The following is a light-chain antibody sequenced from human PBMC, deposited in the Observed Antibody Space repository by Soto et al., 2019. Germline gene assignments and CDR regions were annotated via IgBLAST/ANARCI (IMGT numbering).Light chain of an antibody. CDR2: STN. CDR3: ALSLPRGVWE. Sequence: QTVVTQEPSFSVSPGGTITLTCGLTSGSVSTSSYPSWYQQTPGQAPRTLIYSTNTRSSGVPDRFSGSILGNKAALTITGAQADDESDYYCALSLPRGVWEFGGGTKFTVL. J-gene: IGLJ3*02. V-gene: IGLV8-61*01. CDR1: SGSVSTSSY.